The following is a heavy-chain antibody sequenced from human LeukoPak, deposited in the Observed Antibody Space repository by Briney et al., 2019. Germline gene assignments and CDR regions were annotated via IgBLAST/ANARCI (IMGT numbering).Heavy chain of an antibody. J-gene: IGHJ6*03. Sequence: GASVKVSCKSSGYIITSYYLHWVRQAPGQGLEWLGMINPKGGYTKYARNFQGRLTVTSDTSTNTVYMELSSLRSDDTAVYYCARDYVASSTSIWSYYYLDVWGKGTTVTVSS. V-gene: IGHV1-46*01. CDR1: GYIITSYY. CDR3: ARDYVASSTSIWSYYYLDV. D-gene: IGHD2-2*01. CDR2: INPKGGYT.